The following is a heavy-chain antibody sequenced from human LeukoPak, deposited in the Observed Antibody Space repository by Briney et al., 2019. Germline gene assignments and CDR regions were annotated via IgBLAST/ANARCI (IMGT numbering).Heavy chain of an antibody. Sequence: PGGSLTLSCAASGFTFSSYAMGWVRQPPGKGLEWVSAISGVGASTYYSYSVRGRFTNSRDKSKNPLYLQMNSLRAEDTAVYYCAATLVGTTRRFDFWSQGTLVTVSS. D-gene: IGHD1-26*01. CDR1: GFTFSSYA. CDR3: AATLVGTTRRFDF. J-gene: IGHJ4*02. CDR2: ISGVGAST. V-gene: IGHV3-23*01.